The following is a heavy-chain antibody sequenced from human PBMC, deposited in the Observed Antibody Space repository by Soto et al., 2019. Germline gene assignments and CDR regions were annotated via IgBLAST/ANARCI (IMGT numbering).Heavy chain of an antibody. J-gene: IGHJ4*02. V-gene: IGHV3-9*01. D-gene: IGHD2-15*01. Sequence: EVQLVESGGGLVQPGRSLRLSCAASGFTFDDYAMHWVRQAPGKGLEWVSGISWNSGSIGYADSVKGRFTISRDNAKNSLYLQMNSLRAEDTALYYCAKAPGYCSGGSCYPYYFDYWGQGTLVIVSS. CDR3: AKAPGYCSGGSCYPYYFDY. CDR1: GFTFDDYA. CDR2: ISWNSGSI.